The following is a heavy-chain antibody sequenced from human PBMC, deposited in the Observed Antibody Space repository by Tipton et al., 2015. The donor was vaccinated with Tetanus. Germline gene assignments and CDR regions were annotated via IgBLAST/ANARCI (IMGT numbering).Heavy chain of an antibody. J-gene: IGHJ4*02. Sequence: TLSLTCTVSGGSVRSGDYSWNWIRQPPGKGLEWLAYISSSWRTNPDYFLKSRISISRDTSKNQYFLNLSSVTAPDTAVYFCARANYDFSMKGPFDSWGQGILVVVSA. CDR3: ARANYDFSMKGPFDS. D-gene: IGHD3-3*01. V-gene: IGHV4-61*08. CDR1: GGSVRSGDYS. CDR2: ISSSWRT.